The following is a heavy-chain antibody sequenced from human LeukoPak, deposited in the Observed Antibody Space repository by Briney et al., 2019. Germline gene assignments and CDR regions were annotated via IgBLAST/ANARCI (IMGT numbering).Heavy chain of an antibody. J-gene: IGHJ4*02. CDR1: GFTVSSNY. D-gene: IGHD5-18*01. CDR2: IYSGGST. CDR3: ARGDPQPPLDY. V-gene: IGHV3-53*01. Sequence: GGSLRLSCAASGFTVSSNYMSWVRQAPGKGLEWVSVIYSGGSTYYADSVKGRFTISRDNSKNTLYLQMNSLRAEDTAVYYCARGDPQPPLDYWGQGTLVTVSS.